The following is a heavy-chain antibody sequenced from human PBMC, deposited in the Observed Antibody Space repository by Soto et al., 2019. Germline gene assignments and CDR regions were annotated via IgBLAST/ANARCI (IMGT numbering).Heavy chain of an antibody. J-gene: IGHJ6*03. CDR1: GGTFSSYT. Sequence: EASVKVSCKASGGTFSSYTISWVRQAPGQGLEWMGRIIPILGIANYAQKFQGRVTITADKSTSTAYMELSSLRSEDTAVYYCARSTQVTVEDYYCYYMDVWGKGTTGTVSS. D-gene: IGHD4-4*01. CDR2: IIPILGIA. CDR3: ARSTQVTVEDYYCYYMDV. V-gene: IGHV1-69*02.